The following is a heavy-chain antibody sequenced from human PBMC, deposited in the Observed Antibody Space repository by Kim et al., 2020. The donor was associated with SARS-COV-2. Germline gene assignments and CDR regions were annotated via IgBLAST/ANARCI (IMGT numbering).Heavy chain of an antibody. D-gene: IGHD5-18*01. CDR2: INSDGSST. Sequence: GGSLRLSCAASGFTFSSYWMHWVRQAPGKGLVWVSRINSDGSSTSYADSVKGRFTISRDNAKNTLYLQMNSLRAEDTAVYYCARVLRDTAMSNTIYRWGQGTLVTVSS. J-gene: IGHJ4*02. V-gene: IGHV3-74*01. CDR1: GFTFSSYW. CDR3: ARVLRDTAMSNTIYR.